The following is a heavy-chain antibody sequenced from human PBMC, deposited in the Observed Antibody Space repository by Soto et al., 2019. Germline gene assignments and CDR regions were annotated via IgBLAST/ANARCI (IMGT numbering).Heavy chain of an antibody. Sequence: QVQLVESGGGVVQPGRSLRLSCAASGFTFSSYGMHWVRQAPGKGLEWVAVISYDGSNKYYADSVKGRFTISRDNSKNTLYLQLNSLRAEYTSVYYCAKDLLLWFGPFDYWGQGTLVNVSS. CDR3: AKDLLLWFGPFDY. V-gene: IGHV3-30*18. CDR2: ISYDGSNK. CDR1: GFTFSSYG. J-gene: IGHJ4*02. D-gene: IGHD3-10*01.